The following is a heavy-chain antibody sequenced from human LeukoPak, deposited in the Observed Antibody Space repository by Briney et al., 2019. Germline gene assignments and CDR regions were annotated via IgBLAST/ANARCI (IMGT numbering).Heavy chain of an antibody. V-gene: IGHV3-30-3*01. CDR3: ARDHGGNRPNAFDI. J-gene: IGHJ3*02. D-gene: IGHD4-23*01. CDR1: GFTFSSYT. CDR2: ISYHGSDK. Sequence: GGSLRLSCAASGFTFSSYTMNWVRQAPGKGLEWVAVISYHGSDKDYADPVKSRFSISRDNPKNTVYLQMNSLRVEDTAVYYCARDHGGNRPNAFDIWGQGTMVTVSS.